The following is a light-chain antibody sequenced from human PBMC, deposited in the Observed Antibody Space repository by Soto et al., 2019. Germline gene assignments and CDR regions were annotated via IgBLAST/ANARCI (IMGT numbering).Light chain of an antibody. J-gene: IGKJ1*01. CDR1: QSVSSSY. Sequence: EIVLTQSPGTLSLSPGERATLSCRASQSVSSSYLAWYQQKPGQAPRLLIYGASSRATGIPDRFSGSGSGTDFTLTISSLQPEDVAVYYCQQYGSSPPKTFGQGTKVEIK. V-gene: IGKV3-20*01. CDR3: QQYGSSPPKT. CDR2: GAS.